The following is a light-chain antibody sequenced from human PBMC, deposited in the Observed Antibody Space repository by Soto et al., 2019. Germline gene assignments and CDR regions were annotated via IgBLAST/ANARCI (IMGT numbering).Light chain of an antibody. Sequence: EILLTQSTATLSLSPGERATLSCRASQSVSSYLAWYQQKPGQAPRLLIYDASNRATGIPARFSGSGSGTDFTLTISSLEPEDFAVYYCQQRSNWLPSGGRAMVDIK. V-gene: IGKV3-11*01. J-gene: IGKJ4*01. CDR2: DAS. CDR3: QQRSNWLP. CDR1: QSVSSY.